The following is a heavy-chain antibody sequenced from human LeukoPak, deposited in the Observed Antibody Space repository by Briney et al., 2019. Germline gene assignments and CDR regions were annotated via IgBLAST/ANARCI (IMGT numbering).Heavy chain of an antibody. Sequence: VASVKVSCKASGYTFTDYYMHWVRQAPGQGLEWMGWINPSSGGTNYAQKFQGRVAMTRDTSISTAYMDLSRLRSDDTAVYYCARAGVWDYSDSSGYHNAAFDIWGQGTMVTVSS. V-gene: IGHV1-2*02. CDR2: INPSSGGT. D-gene: IGHD3-22*01. CDR1: GYTFTDYY. CDR3: ARAGVWDYSDSSGYHNAAFDI. J-gene: IGHJ3*02.